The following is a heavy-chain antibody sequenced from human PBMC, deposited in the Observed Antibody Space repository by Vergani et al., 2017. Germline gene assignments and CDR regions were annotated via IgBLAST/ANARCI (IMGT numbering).Heavy chain of an antibody. Sequence: QVQLVQSGAEVKKPGASVKVSCKVSGYTLTELSMHWVRQAPGKGLEWMGGFDPEDGETIYAQKFQGRVTITEDTSTDTVYMELSSLRSEDTVVYYCARDIILRGTAAAGTGIDYWGQGTLVTVAS. D-gene: IGHD1-14*01. V-gene: IGHV1-24*01. CDR3: ARDIILRGTAAAGTGIDY. CDR1: GYTLTELS. J-gene: IGHJ4*02. CDR2: FDPEDGET.